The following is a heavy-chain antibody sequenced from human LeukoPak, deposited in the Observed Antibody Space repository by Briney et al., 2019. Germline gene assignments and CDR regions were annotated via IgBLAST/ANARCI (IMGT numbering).Heavy chain of an antibody. D-gene: IGHD6-13*01. CDR1: GGSISSSSYY. CDR3: ARGGVGSRWFPT. Sequence: SETLSLTCTVSGGSISSSSYYWGWIRQPPGKGLEWIGSIYYSGSTYYNPSLKSRVTISVDTSKNQFSLKLSSVTAADTAVYYCARGGVGSRWFPTWGQGTLVTVSS. CDR2: IYYSGST. V-gene: IGHV4-39*07. J-gene: IGHJ5*02.